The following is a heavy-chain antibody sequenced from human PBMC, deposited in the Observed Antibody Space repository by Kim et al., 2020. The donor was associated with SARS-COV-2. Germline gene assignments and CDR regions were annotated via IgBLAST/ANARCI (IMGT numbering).Heavy chain of an antibody. CDR3: ARDQRGSGYDTDRFAYYYYYGMDV. Sequence: SVKVSCKASGGTFSSYAISWVRQAPGQGLEWMGGIIPIFGTANYAQKFQGRVTITADESTSTAYMELSSLRSEDTAVYYCARDQRGSGYDTDRFAYYYYYGMDVWGQGTTVTVSS. CDR1: GGTFSSYA. J-gene: IGHJ6*02. V-gene: IGHV1-69*13. CDR2: IIPIFGTA. D-gene: IGHD5-12*01.